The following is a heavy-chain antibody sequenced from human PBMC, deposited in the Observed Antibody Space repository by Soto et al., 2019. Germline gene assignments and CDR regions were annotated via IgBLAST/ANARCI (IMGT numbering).Heavy chain of an antibody. CDR3: ATDHGGYSNYSNYYYGMDV. CDR1: GYTLTELS. CDR2: FDPEDGET. V-gene: IGHV1-24*01. D-gene: IGHD4-4*01. J-gene: IGHJ6*02. Sequence: ASVKVSCKVSGYTLTELSMHWVRQAPGKGLEWMGGFDPEDGETIYAQKFQGRVTMTEDTSTDTAYMELSSLRSEDTAVYYCATDHGGYSNYSNYYYGMDVWGQGTTVTVSS.